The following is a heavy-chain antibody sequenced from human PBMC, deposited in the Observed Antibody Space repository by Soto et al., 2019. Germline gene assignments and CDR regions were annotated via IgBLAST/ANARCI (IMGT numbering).Heavy chain of an antibody. J-gene: IGHJ4*02. CDR1: GFTFSSDW. CDR2: IDSGGRTT. V-gene: IGHV3-74*01. D-gene: IGHD3-10*01. Sequence: PGGALRLSSAASGFTFSSDWRRWFRQAPGKGLVWVSRIDSGGRTTTYADSVKGRFTISRDNAKNTLYLQMNGLRAEVTALYYCARWFTYGNFDYFDYWGQGTPVTVSS. CDR3: ARWFTYGNFDYFDY.